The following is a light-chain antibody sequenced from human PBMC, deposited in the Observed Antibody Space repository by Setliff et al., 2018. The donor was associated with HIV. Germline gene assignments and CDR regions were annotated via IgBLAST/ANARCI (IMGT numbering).Light chain of an antibody. J-gene: IGKJ2*01. CDR3: QQYHSTPYT. V-gene: IGKV4-1*01. CDR1: QSILYSSNSKNY. Sequence: DIVMTQSPDSLAVSLGERATINCKSSQSILYSSNSKNYLAWYQQKPRQPPKLLIYWASTREPGVPDRFSGSGSGTDFTLTISSLQAEDVAVYYCQQYHSTPYTFGQGTKVDIK. CDR2: WAS.